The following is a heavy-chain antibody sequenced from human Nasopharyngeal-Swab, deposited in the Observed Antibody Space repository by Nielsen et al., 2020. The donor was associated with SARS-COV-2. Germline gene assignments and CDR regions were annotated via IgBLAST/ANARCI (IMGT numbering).Heavy chain of an antibody. V-gene: IGHV1-18*01. CDR3: TRDDFNWYFDL. Sequence: ASVKVSCKASGYSFSSYGITWVRQAPAQGLEWMGWISASSGNTNYAQNLRGRVTMTTDTSTNTAYMELRSLRLDDTAMYYCTRDDFNWYFDLWGRGTLVTVSS. CDR2: ISASSGNT. CDR1: GYSFSSYG. D-gene: IGHD3/OR15-3a*01. J-gene: IGHJ2*01.